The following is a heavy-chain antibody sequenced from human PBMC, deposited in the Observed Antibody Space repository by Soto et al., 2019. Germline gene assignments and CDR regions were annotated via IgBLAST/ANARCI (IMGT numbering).Heavy chain of an antibody. D-gene: IGHD3-22*01. Sequence: EVQLVESGGGLVKPGGSLRLSCAASGFTFSSYSMNWVRQAPGKGLEWVSSISSSSSYIYYADSVKGRFTISRDNAKNSLYLQMNSLRAEDTAVYYCARDSLYYYDSSGYPDYWGQGTLVTVSS. CDR3: ARDSLYYYDSSGYPDY. V-gene: IGHV3-21*01. J-gene: IGHJ4*02. CDR1: GFTFSSYS. CDR2: ISSSSSYI.